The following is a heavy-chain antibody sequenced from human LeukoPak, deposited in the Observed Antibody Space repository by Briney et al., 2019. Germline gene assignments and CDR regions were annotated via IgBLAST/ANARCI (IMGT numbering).Heavy chain of an antibody. V-gene: IGHV3-74*01. CDR2: INSEGSSI. CDR3: ARLRWVEDLGDH. D-gene: IGHD1-26*01. Sequence: PGGSLILSCVVSGFTFSRYWMHWVRQAPGKGVLWVSRINSEGSSIRYADCVKGQFPISRDNPKNTLSLQMNSLRAEDTAVYYYARLRWVEDLGDHWGQGTLVTVSS. J-gene: IGHJ4*02. CDR1: GFTFSRYW.